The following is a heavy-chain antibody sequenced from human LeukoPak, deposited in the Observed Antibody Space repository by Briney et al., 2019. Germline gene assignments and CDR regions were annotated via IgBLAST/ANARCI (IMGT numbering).Heavy chain of an antibody. J-gene: IGHJ4*02. CDR2: ISDAGGKK. CDR3: AKDLDHDYDDYGLDY. Sequence: GGSLRLSCAASGFTFSSYGMHWVRQAPGKGLEWVALISDAGGKKYYAESVKCRFTISRDNSKNTLYLQMNSLRAEDTALYYCAKDLDHDYDDYGLDYWGQGTLVTVSS. V-gene: IGHV3-30*18. D-gene: IGHD4-17*01. CDR1: GFTFSSYG.